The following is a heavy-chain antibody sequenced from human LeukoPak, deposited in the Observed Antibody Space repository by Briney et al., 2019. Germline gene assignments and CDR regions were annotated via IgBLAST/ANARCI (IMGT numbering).Heavy chain of an antibody. D-gene: IGHD2-2*01. J-gene: IGHJ5*02. V-gene: IGHV4-30-4*01. CDR2: IYYGGST. Sequence: SQTLSLTCTVSGGSINSGDYYWSWIRQPPGKGLEWIGYIYYGGSTYYNPSLKSRVSISVDTSKNQFSLKLSSLTAADTAVYYCARDSAQPKRIYQLSSGGWFDPWGQGSLVTVSS. CDR1: GGSINSGDYY. CDR3: ARDSAQPKRIYQLSSGGWFDP.